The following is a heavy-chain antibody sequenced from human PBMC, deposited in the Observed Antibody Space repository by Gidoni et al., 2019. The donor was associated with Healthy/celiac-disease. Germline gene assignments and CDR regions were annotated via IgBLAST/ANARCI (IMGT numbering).Heavy chain of an antibody. Sequence: QVQLPQSGPGLVKPSQTLSLTCPISGVRVSSNSPAWNWIRHSPSRGLVWLGSTSYRSKWYNDYAVSVKSRITINPDTSKNQFSLQLNSVTPEDTAVYYCARGSLCCGSDDAFNIWGQGTMVTVSS. V-gene: IGHV6-1*01. CDR2: TSYRSKWYN. J-gene: IGHJ3*02. CDR1: GVRVSSNSPA. D-gene: IGHD1-26*01. CDR3: ARGSLCCGSDDAFNI.